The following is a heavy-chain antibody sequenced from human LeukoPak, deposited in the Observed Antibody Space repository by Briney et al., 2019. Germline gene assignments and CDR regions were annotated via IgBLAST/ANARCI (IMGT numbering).Heavy chain of an antibody. CDR1: GGSFSGYY. CDR2: INHSGST. J-gene: IGHJ4*02. V-gene: IGHV4-34*01. Sequence: SETLSLTCAVYGGSFSGYYWSWIRQPPGKGLEWIGEINHSGSTYYNPSLKSRVTISVDTSKNQFSLKLSSVTAADTAVYYCARVPVAAPDYWGQGTLVTVSS. CDR3: ARVPVAAPDY. D-gene: IGHD2-15*01.